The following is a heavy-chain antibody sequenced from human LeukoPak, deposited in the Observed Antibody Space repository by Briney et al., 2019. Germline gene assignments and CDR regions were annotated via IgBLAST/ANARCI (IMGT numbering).Heavy chain of an antibody. Sequence: GGSLRLSCTASGFTFSSSAMSWVRQAPGKGLEWVSDISGSAGSTYYADSVKGRFTISRDNSKNTLFLQMNSLRAEDTAVYYCAKVYGDYYYYYYMDVWGKGTTVTISS. CDR2: ISGSAGST. D-gene: IGHD4-17*01. CDR1: GFTFSSSA. CDR3: AKVYGDYYYYYYMDV. J-gene: IGHJ6*03. V-gene: IGHV3-23*01.